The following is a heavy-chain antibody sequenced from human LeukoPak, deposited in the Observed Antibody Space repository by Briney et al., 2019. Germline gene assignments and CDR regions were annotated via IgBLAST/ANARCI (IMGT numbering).Heavy chain of an antibody. J-gene: IGHJ4*02. V-gene: IGHV3-21*01. CDR1: GFTFSLYT. CDR3: ARAGPNDHRFDY. CDR2: ISSSSYI. Sequence: KTGGSLRLSCAASGFTFSLYTMNWVRQAPGKGLEWVSAISSSSYIYYADSVKGRFTISRDNAKNSLYLEMDTLRAEDTAVYYCARAGPNDHRFDYWGQGTLVTVSS. D-gene: IGHD1-1*01.